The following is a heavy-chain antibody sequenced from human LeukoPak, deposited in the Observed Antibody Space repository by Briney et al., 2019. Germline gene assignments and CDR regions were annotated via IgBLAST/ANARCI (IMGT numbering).Heavy chain of an antibody. D-gene: IGHD3-22*01. CDR1: GGSFSGYY. V-gene: IGHV4-34*01. J-gene: IGHJ4*02. CDR3: ARGREYDSSGYYFFDY. Sequence: SETLSLTCAVYGGSFSGYYWSWIRQPPGTGLEWIGRINHSGTTKYNPSLKSRVTIPIDTSKNQFSLKLSSVTAADTAVYYCARGREYDSSGYYFFDYWGQGTLVTVSS. CDR2: INHSGTT.